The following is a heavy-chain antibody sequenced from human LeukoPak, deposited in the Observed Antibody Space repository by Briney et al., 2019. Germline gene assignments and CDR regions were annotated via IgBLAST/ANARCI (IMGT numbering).Heavy chain of an antibody. CDR2: ISAYNGNT. J-gene: IGHJ4*02. D-gene: IGHD6-13*01. CDR1: GYTFTSYG. V-gene: IGHV1-18*01. Sequence: AASVKVSCKASGYTFTSYGISWVRQAPGQGLEWMGWISAYNGNTNYAQKLQGRVTMTTDTSTSTAYMELRSLRSDDTAVYYCAVTLSSSWKYHFDYWGQGTLVTVSS. CDR3: AVTLSSSWKYHFDY.